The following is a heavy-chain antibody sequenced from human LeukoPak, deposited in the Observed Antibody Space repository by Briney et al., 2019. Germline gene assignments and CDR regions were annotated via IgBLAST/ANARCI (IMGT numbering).Heavy chain of an antibody. Sequence: GASVKVSCKASGYTFTSYYMHWVRQAPGQGPEWMGIINPSGGSTSYAQKFQGRVTMTRGTSTSTVYMELSSLRSEDTAVYYCARDLRFGEWKVQVWGQGTMVTVSS. CDR1: GYTFTSYY. CDR2: INPSGGST. D-gene: IGHD3-10*01. CDR3: ARDLRFGEWKVQV. J-gene: IGHJ3*01. V-gene: IGHV1-46*01.